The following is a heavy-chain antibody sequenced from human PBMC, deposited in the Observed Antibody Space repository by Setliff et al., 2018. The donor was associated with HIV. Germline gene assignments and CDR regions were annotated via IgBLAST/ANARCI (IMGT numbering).Heavy chain of an antibody. V-gene: IGHV4-31*03. D-gene: IGHD3-9*01. J-gene: IGHJ4*02. CDR1: GDSVNSYNYY. CDR3: VRNSFDYVEEE. Sequence: SETLSLTCRVSGDSVNSYNYYWSWIRPHPGKGLEWIGYIYYSGSSYYNPSVRSRVIMSLDTSENHFSLKLSSVTAADTAVYYCVRNSFDYVEEEWGQGTQVTVSS. CDR2: IYYSGSS.